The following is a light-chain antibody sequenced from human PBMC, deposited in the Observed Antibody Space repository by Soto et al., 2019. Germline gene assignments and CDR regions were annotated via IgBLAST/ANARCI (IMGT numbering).Light chain of an antibody. CDR1: SSNIGAGYD. CDR2: RNN. Sequence: QSVLTQPPSVSGAPGQTVTISCIGSSSNIGAGYDVHWYQQLPGTVPKLLIYRNNNRPSGVSDRFSGSKSGTLASLAITGLQAEDEADYYCQSYDSSLTGVVFGGGTKLTVL. V-gene: IGLV1-40*01. J-gene: IGLJ2*01. CDR3: QSYDSSLTGVV.